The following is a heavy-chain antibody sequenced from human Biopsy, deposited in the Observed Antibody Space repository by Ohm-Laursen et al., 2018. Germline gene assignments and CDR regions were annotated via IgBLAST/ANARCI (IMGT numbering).Heavy chain of an antibody. Sequence: SDTLSLTWAVYGGSFSGYYWSWIRQPPGKGLEWIGEINHRGSTNYNPPLKSRVTISVDTSKNQFSLKLRSVTAADTAVYYCTRAVDYYDPYYYYGLDVWGQGTTVTVSS. CDR3: TRAVDYYDPYYYYGLDV. V-gene: IGHV4-34*01. J-gene: IGHJ6*02. D-gene: IGHD3-16*01. CDR1: GGSFSGYY. CDR2: INHRGST.